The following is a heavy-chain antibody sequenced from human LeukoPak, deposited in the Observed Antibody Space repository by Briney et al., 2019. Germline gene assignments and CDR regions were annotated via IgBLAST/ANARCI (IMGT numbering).Heavy chain of an antibody. CDR3: ARHVASSWGLHYYYMDV. Sequence: GESLRISCKVSGYTFTTYWIGWVRQMPGKGLEWMGIIYPGDSDTRYGPSFQGQVTISVDKSITTAYLQWSSLKASDTAMYYCARHVASSWGLHYYYMDVWGKGTTVSVSS. V-gene: IGHV5-51*01. CDR2: IYPGDSDT. D-gene: IGHD6-6*01. J-gene: IGHJ6*03. CDR1: GYTFTTYW.